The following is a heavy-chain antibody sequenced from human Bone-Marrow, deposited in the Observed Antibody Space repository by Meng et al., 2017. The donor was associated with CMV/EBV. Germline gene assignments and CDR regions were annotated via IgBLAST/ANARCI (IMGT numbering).Heavy chain of an antibody. J-gene: IGHJ4*02. CDR1: GDSVSRENVA. V-gene: IGHV6-1*01. CDR2: TYYRSKWYN. CDR3: ARDVDS. Sequence: QVQLQQSGPGLVKPSQTLLLTCAISGDSVSRENVAWIWIRQSPSRGLEWLARTYYRSKWYNDYAPSVKSRITVNTDTSKNQFSLQLNSVTPEDTAVYFCARDVDSWGQGTLVTVSS.